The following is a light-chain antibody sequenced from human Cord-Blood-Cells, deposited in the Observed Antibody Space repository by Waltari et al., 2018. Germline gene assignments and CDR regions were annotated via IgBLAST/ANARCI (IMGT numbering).Light chain of an antibody. J-gene: IGKJ4*01. Sequence: EIVLTQSPATLSLPPGERATLSCRASQSVSSYLAWYQQKPGQAPRLLIYDASNRATGIPARFSGSGSGTDFTLTISSLEPEDFAVYYCQQRSNWPREVTFGGGTKVEIK. CDR2: DAS. CDR3: QQRSNWPREVT. V-gene: IGKV3-11*01. CDR1: QSVSSY.